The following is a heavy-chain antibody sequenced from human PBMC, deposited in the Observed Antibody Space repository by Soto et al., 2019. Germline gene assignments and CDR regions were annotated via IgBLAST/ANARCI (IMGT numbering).Heavy chain of an antibody. CDR1: GFTFSSYV. CDR2: ISGTGGT. D-gene: IGHD2-15*01. J-gene: IGHJ4*02. CDR3: AKDRRGAYGRGGTCYSPDY. V-gene: IGHV3-23*01. Sequence: EVQLWESGGGLVQPGGSLRLSCAVSGFTFSSYVMTWVRQAPGKGLEWVSAISGTGGTYYADSVKGRFTISRDNSKNALYLQMNSLRDEDTAVYYCAKDRRGAYGRGGTCYSPDYWGQGTLVIVSS.